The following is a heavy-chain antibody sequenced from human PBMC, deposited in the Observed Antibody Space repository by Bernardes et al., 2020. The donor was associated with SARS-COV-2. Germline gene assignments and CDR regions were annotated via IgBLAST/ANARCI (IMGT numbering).Heavy chain of an antibody. CDR1: GFTFGSYV. D-gene: IGHD3-22*01. V-gene: IGHV3-23*01. CDR3: VKDFDTDSGYRLPYYFDY. Sequence: GGSLRLSCAASGFTFGSYVMSWVRQSPGKDLEWVAGISGSGVLKYYADSVRGRFTISRENSKNKVDLQMTSLTDEDTAVYYCVKDFDTDSGYRLPYYFDYWGQGTLVTVSA. CDR2: ISGSGVLK. J-gene: IGHJ4*02.